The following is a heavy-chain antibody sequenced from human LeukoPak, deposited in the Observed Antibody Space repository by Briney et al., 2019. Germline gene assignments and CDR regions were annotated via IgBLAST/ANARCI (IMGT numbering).Heavy chain of an antibody. CDR2: IHTSGST. D-gene: IGHD3-22*01. V-gene: IGHV4-4*07. CDR3: ARGGYYYDSSGYYAFHI. J-gene: IGHJ3*02. CDR1: GGSISSYY. Sequence: PSETLSLTCTVSGGSISSYYWSWIRQPAGKGLEWIGRIHTSGSTNYNPSLKSRVTMSVDTSKNQFSLRLTSVTAADTAVYYCARGGYYYDSSGYYAFHIWGQGTMVTVSS.